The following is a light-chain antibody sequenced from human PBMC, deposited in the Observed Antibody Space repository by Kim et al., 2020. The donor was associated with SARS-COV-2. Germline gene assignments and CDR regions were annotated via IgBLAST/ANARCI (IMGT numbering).Light chain of an antibody. CDR2: DAS. V-gene: IGKV1-16*02. Sequence: ASVGDRVTITCRAGQCVRDRLAWFQQIPGKAPKSLIYDASSLQSGVPSKFRGSGSGTDFTLTISNLQPEDSATYYCQQYNTYPPTFGGGTKVDIK. J-gene: IGKJ4*01. CDR3: QQYNTYPPT. CDR1: QCVRDR.